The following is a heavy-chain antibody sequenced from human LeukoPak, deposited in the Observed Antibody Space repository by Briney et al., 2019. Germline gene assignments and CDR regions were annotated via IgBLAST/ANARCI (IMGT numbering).Heavy chain of an antibody. Sequence: PGRSLRLSCAASGFTFSSYAMHWVRQAPGKGLEWVAVISYDGSNKYYADSVKGRFTISRDNSKNTLYLQMNSLRAEDTAVYYCVRESRYSGSSWAWGQGTLVTVSS. CDR1: GFTFSSYA. V-gene: IGHV3-30-3*01. CDR2: ISYDGSNK. CDR3: VRESRYSGSSWA. J-gene: IGHJ5*02. D-gene: IGHD1-26*01.